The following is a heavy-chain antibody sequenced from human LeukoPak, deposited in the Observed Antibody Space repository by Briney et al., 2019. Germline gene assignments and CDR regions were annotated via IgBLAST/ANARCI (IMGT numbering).Heavy chain of an antibody. D-gene: IGHD2-15*01. CDR1: GYTFTSYY. CDR3: ARDGGYCSGDSCSTYYYYGMDV. Sequence: ASVKVSCKASGYTFTSYYMHWVRRAPGQGLEWMGIINPSGGSTSYAQKFQGRVTMTRDTSTSTVYMELSSLRSEDTAVYYCARDGGYCSGDSCSTYYYYGMDVWGKGTTVTVSS. J-gene: IGHJ6*04. V-gene: IGHV1-46*01. CDR2: INPSGGST.